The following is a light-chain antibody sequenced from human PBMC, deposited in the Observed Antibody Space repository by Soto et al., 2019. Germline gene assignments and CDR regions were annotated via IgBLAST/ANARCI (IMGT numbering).Light chain of an antibody. J-gene: IGKJ1*01. CDR1: QGISNY. Sequence: DIQMTQSPSSLSASVGDRVTITCRASQGISNYLAWYQQKPGKVPKLLIYAASTLETGVPSRFSGSGSGTEFTLTISNLQPDDFATFYCQQYDTFPRTFGQGTKVDIK. V-gene: IGKV1-27*01. CDR2: AAS. CDR3: QQYDTFPRT.